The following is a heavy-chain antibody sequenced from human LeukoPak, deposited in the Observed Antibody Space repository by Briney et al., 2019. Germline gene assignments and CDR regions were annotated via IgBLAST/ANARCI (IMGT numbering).Heavy chain of an antibody. CDR2: IYYSGST. J-gene: IGHJ5*02. V-gene: IGHV4-59*08. CDR3: ARLTYHDFWSGYQNWFDP. D-gene: IGHD3-3*01. Sequence: SETLSLTCTVSGGSISSYYWSWIRQPPGKGLEWIGYIYYSGSTNYNPSLKSRVTISVDTCKNQCSLKLSSVTAADTAVYYCARLTYHDFWSGYQNWFDPWGQGTLVTVSS. CDR1: GGSISSYY.